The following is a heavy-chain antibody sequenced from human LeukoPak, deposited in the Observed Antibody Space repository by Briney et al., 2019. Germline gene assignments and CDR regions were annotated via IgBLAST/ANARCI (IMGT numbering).Heavy chain of an antibody. J-gene: IGHJ4*02. CDR3: ARGYYDSSGEGGSGGVDY. CDR2: INSDGSST. V-gene: IGHV3-74*01. Sequence: GGSLRLSRAASGFTFSSYWMHWVRQAPGKGLVWVSRINSDGSSTSYADSVKGRFTISRDNAKNTRYLRMNSLRAEDTAVHYCARGYYDSSGEGGSGGVDYWGQGTLVTVSS. CDR1: GFTFSSYW. D-gene: IGHD3-22*01.